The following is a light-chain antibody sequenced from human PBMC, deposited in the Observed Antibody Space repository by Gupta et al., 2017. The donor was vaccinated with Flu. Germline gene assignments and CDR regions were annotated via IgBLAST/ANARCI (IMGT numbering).Light chain of an antibody. CDR1: NSNIGINS. J-gene: IGLJ2*01. CDR2: KSN. Sequence: SVLTQPPSTSGTPGQRVTFSCSGGNSNIGINSVYLYQQLPGPAPKLLIYKSNQRPSGVPDRFSGSKSVTSASVTISGLRAEDEAEYYCATWDDSRSGVVFGGGTKLTVL. CDR3: ATWDDSRSGVV. V-gene: IGLV1-47*01.